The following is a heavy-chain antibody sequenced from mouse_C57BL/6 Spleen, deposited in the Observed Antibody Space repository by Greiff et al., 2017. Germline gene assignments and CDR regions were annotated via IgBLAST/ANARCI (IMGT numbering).Heavy chain of an antibody. D-gene: IGHD4-1*01. Sequence: VQLQQSGAELVRPGASVKLSCKASGYTFTDYYINWVKQRPGQGLEWIARIYPGSGNTYYNEKFKGKATLTAEKSSSTAYMQLSSLTSEDSAVYFCARLGRFAYWGQGTLVTVSA. CDR1: GYTFTDYY. V-gene: IGHV1-76*01. CDR2: IYPGSGNT. CDR3: ARLGRFAY. J-gene: IGHJ3*01.